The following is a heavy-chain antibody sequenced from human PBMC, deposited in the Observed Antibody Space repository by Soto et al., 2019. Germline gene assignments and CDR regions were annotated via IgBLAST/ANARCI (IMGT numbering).Heavy chain of an antibody. V-gene: IGHV4-4*02. CDR1: AGSIISRNW. J-gene: IGHJ6*02. Sequence: SATLSLTCAVSAGSIISRNWWTWVRQSPGKGLEWIGEIHHSGSTNYNPSLNSRVTISVDNSKNQFSLKLTSVTAADTAVYYCARTSYYDGSGYYGMDVWGQGTTVT. D-gene: IGHD3-22*01. CDR2: IHHSGST. CDR3: ARTSYYDGSGYYGMDV.